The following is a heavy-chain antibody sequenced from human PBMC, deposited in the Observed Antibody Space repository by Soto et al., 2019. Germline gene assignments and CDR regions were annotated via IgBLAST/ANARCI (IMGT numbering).Heavy chain of an antibody. D-gene: IGHD3-16*01. CDR2: IYPGDSNT. J-gene: IGHJ6*02. Sequence: PGESLKISCKGSGYSFSSYWIGWVRQMPGKGLEWMGIIYPGDSNTRYSPSFQGQVTISADKSISTAYLQWSSLKASDTGMYYCARGGESSASGYFYYGMDVWGQGTAVTVSS. CDR3: ARGGESSASGYFYYGMDV. V-gene: IGHV5-51*01. CDR1: GYSFSSYW.